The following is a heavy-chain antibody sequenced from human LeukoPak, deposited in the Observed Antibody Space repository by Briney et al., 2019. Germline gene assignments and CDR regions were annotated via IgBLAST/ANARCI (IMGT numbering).Heavy chain of an antibody. CDR2: IYYSGST. Sequence: SQTLSLTCTVSGGSISSGGYYWSWICQHPGKGLEWIGYIYYSGSTNYNPSLKSRVTISVDTSKNQFSLKLSSVTAADTAVYYCAREVFNWNDDRYFDYWGQGTLVTGSS. V-gene: IGHV4-31*03. J-gene: IGHJ4*02. CDR3: AREVFNWNDDRYFDY. CDR1: GGSISSGGYY. D-gene: IGHD1-1*01.